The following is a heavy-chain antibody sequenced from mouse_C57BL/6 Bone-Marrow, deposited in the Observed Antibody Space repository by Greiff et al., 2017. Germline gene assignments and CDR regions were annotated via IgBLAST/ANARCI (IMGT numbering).Heavy chain of an antibody. Sequence: QLQQPGAELVKPGASVKLSCKASGYTFTSYWMQWVKQRPGQGLEWIGEIDPSDSYTNYNQKFKGKATLTVDTSSSTAYMQLSSLTSEDSAVYYCARGTGTRYFDYWGQGTTLTVSS. J-gene: IGHJ2*01. D-gene: IGHD4-1*01. CDR2: IDPSDSYT. V-gene: IGHV1-50*01. CDR3: ARGTGTRYFDY. CDR1: GYTFTSYW.